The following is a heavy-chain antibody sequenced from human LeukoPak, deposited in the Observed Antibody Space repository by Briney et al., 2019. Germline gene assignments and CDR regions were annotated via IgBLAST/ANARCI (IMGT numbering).Heavy chain of an antibody. CDR3: ARGTVFSWFGEFDY. CDR2: IYYSGST. J-gene: IGHJ4*02. CDR1: GGSISSGGYY. V-gene: IGHV4-31*03. Sequence: SETLSLTCTVSGGSISSGGYYWSWIRQHPGKGLEWIGYIYYSGSTHYNPSLKSRVTISVDTSKNQFSLKLSSVTAADTAVYYCARGTVFSWFGEFDYWGQGTLVTVSS. D-gene: IGHD3-10*01.